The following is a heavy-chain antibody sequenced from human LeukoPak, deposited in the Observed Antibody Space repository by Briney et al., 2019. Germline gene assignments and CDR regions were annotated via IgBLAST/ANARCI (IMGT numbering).Heavy chain of an antibody. D-gene: IGHD6-19*01. V-gene: IGHV1-69*06. CDR2: IIQFFGTA. J-gene: IGHJ4*02. Sequence: SVKVSCKASGCTFSTYAINWVRQAPGQGLEWVGVIIQFFGTANYAEKFQGRVTITADKSTSTAYMELSSLRSEDTAVYYCAREPGGSGWSFDYWGQGTLVTVS. CDR1: GCTFSTYA. CDR3: AREPGGSGWSFDY.